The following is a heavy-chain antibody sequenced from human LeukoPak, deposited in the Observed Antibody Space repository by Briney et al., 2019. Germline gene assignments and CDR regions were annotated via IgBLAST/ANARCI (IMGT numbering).Heavy chain of an antibody. CDR2: INSDGSST. J-gene: IGHJ4*02. CDR3: AKYPEWELLSSWYFDY. Sequence: GGSLRLSCAASGFTFSSYWMHWVRQAPGKGLVWVSRINSDGSSTSYADSVKGRFTISRGNSKNTLYLQMNSLRAEDTAVYYCAKYPEWELLSSWYFDYWGQGTLVTVSS. CDR1: GFTFSSYW. D-gene: IGHD1-26*01. V-gene: IGHV3-74*01.